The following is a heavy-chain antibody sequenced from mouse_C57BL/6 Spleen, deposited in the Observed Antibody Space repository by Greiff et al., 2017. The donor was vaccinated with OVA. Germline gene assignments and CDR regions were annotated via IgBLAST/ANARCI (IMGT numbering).Heavy chain of an antibody. V-gene: IGHV1-64*01. CDR1: GYTFTSYW. D-gene: IGHD3-2*02. Sequence: QVQLQQPGAELVKPGASVKLSCKASGYTFTSYWMHWVKQRPGQGLEWIGMIHPNSGSTNYNEKFKSKATLTVDKSSSTAYMQLSSLTSEDSAVYDCATDSSGTRGYFDYWGQGPTLTVSS. J-gene: IGHJ2*01. CDR2: IHPNSGST. CDR3: ATDSSGTRGYFDY.